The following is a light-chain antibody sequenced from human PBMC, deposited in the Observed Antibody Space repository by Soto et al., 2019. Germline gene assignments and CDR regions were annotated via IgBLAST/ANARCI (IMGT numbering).Light chain of an antibody. J-gene: IGLJ2*01. CDR3: CSYAGTSTYVV. CDR2: EGS. CDR1: SSDVGTYNL. Sequence: QSVLTQPASVSGSPGQSITISCTGTSSDVGTYNLVSWYQHHPSKAPKLMIYEGSKRPSGVSDRFSGSKSGNTASLTISGLQAEDEADYYCCSYAGTSTYVVFGGGTKLTVL. V-gene: IGLV2-23*01.